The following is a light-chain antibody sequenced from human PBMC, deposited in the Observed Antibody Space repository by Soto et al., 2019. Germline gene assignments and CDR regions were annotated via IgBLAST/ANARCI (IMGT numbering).Light chain of an antibody. CDR2: EVS. CDR3: DSYTSSRAYV. V-gene: IGLV2-14*01. CDR1: SSDVGGYNY. J-gene: IGLJ1*01. Sequence: QPASVSGSPGQSITISCTGTSSDVGGYNYVSWYQQQSGKAPKLIIHEVSNRPSGVSNRFSGSKSGNTASLTISGLQAEDEADYYCDSYTSSRAYVFGIGTKLTVL.